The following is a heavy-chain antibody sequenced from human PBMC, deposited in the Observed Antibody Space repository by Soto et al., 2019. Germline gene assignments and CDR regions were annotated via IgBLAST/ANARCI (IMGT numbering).Heavy chain of an antibody. D-gene: IGHD3-10*01. CDR3: ARGVGSGSYYNHSIWLDP. J-gene: IGHJ5*02. CDR1: GYTFTNYG. CDR2: INVYNGNT. Sequence: QVQLVQSGGEVKKPGASVKVSCKASGYTFTNYGISWVRQAPGQGLEWMGWINVYNGNTKYAQKVQGRVTMTTDTSTSTGCLELRSLGSDDTAVYYCARGVGSGSYYNHSIWLDPWGQGTLVSVSS. V-gene: IGHV1-18*01.